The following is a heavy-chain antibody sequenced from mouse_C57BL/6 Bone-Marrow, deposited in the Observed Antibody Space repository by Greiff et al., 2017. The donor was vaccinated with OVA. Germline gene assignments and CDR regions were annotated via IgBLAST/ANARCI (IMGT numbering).Heavy chain of an antibody. V-gene: IGHV1-81*01. CDR2: IYPRSGNT. J-gene: IGHJ4*01. CDR3: ASLYDPYAMDY. D-gene: IGHD2-3*01. Sequence: VHLVESGAELARPGASVKLSCKASGYTFTSYGISWVKQRTGQGLEWIGEIYPRSGNTYYNEKFKGKATLTADKSSSTAYMELRSLTSEDSAVYFCASLYDPYAMDYWGQGTSVTVSS. CDR1: GYTFTSYG.